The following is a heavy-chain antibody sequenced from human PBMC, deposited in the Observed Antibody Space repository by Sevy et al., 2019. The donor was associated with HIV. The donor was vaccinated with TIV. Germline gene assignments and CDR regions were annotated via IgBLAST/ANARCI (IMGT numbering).Heavy chain of an antibody. V-gene: IGHV4-31*03. J-gene: IGHJ5*02. CDR3: ARGYCSSTSCYTNWFDP. Sequence: SETLSLTCTVSGGSISSGGYYWSWIRQHPGKGLEWIGYIYYSRSNYYNPSLKSRVTISVDTSKNQFSLKLSSVTAADTAVYYCARGYCSSTSCYTNWFDPWGQGTLVTVSS. CDR2: IYYSRSN. CDR1: GGSISSGGYY. D-gene: IGHD2-2*01.